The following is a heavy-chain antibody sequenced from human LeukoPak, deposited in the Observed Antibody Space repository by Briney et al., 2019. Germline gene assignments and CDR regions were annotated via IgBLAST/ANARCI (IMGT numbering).Heavy chain of an antibody. V-gene: IGHV3-23*01. J-gene: IGHJ6*02. CDR2: ISADGGST. Sequence: PGGSLRLSCAASGFIFSNYAMSWVRQAPGKGLDWVSGISADGGSTIYADSVKGRFTISRDNAKNTLYLEVNSLRAEDTAFYYCARRQGTGTACGMDVWGQGTTVTVSS. D-gene: IGHD4-11*01. CDR3: ARRQGTGTACGMDV. CDR1: GFIFSNYA.